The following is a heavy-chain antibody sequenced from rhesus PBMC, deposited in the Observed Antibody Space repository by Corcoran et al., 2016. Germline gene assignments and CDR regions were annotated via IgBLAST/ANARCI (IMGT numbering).Heavy chain of an antibody. J-gene: IGHJ4*01. V-gene: IGHV4-143*01. Sequence: QVQLQESGPGVVKPSETLSLTCAVSGGSISGYYLWSWIRQPPGKGLAWIGLIYGGSESTSYKPSLKNRGTISKDTAKNQFARKLSSVTAADTAVYYCARGHTAGTVVDYWGQGVLVTVSS. CDR2: IYGGSEST. CDR3: ARGHTAGTVVDY. CDR1: GGSISGYYL. D-gene: IGHD5-24*01.